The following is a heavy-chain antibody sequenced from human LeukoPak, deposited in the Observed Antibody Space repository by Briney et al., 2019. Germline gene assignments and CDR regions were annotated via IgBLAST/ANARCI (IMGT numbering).Heavy chain of an antibody. Sequence: SQTLSLTCTVSGGPISSGDYYWSWIRQPPGKGLEWIGYIYYSGSTYYNPSLKSRVTISVDTSKNQFSLKLSSVTAADTAVYYCARVGTAIGGPGVQFDYWGQGTLVTVSS. V-gene: IGHV4-30-4*01. D-gene: IGHD5-18*01. J-gene: IGHJ4*02. CDR1: GGPISSGDYY. CDR3: ARVGTAIGGPGVQFDY. CDR2: IYYSGST.